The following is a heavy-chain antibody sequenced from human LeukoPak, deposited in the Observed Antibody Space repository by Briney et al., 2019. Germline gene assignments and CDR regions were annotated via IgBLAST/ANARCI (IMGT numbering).Heavy chain of an antibody. Sequence: ASVKVSCKASGYTFTGYYMHWVRQTPGQGLEWMGWINPNSGGTNYAQKFQGRVTMTSDTSISTAYMELSRLRSDDTAVYYCARENDYGDYEMGYWGQGTLVTVSS. CDR3: ARENDYGDYEMGY. CDR1: GYTFTGYY. D-gene: IGHD4-17*01. CDR2: INPNSGGT. J-gene: IGHJ4*02. V-gene: IGHV1-2*02.